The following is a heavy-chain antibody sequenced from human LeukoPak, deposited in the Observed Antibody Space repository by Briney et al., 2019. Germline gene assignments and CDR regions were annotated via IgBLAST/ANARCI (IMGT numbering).Heavy chain of an antibody. CDR3: GYGEITYYFDY. J-gene: IGHJ4*02. CDR1: GGSVTTHY. CDR2: ISYSGST. Sequence: PSETLSLTCTVSGGSVTTHYCTWIRQPPGKGLEWIGYISYSGSTNYNPSLKSRVTISVDTSKNQFSLNLSSVTAADTAVYYCGYGEITYYFDYWGQGTLVTVSS. D-gene: IGHD3-10*01. V-gene: IGHV4-59*02.